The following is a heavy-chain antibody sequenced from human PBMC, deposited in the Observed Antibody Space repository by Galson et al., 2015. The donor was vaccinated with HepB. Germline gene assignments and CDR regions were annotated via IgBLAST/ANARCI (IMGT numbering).Heavy chain of an antibody. CDR2: INAGNGNT. V-gene: IGHV1-3*01. Sequence: SVKVSCKASGYTFTSYAMHWVRQAPGQRLEWMGWINAGNGNTKYSQKFQGRVTITRDTSASTAYMELSSLRSEDTAVYYCARESGGNHRLGWFDPWGQGTLVTVSS. CDR1: GYTFTSYA. J-gene: IGHJ5*02. D-gene: IGHD2-15*01. CDR3: ARESGGNHRLGWFDP.